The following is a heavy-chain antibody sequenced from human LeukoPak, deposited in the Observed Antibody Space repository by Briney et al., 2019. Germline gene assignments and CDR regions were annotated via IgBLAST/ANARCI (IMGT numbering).Heavy chain of an antibody. V-gene: IGHV3-30*04. J-gene: IGHJ4*02. CDR2: ISYDGSNK. Sequence: GGSLRLSCAASGFTFSSYSMQWVRQAPGKGLEWVAVISYDGSNKYYADSVKGRFTISRDNSKNTLYLQMNSLRAEDTAVYYCAREGREGYGGNSDGYFDYWGQGTLVTVSS. D-gene: IGHD4-23*01. CDR3: AREGREGYGGNSDGYFDY. CDR1: GFTFSSYS.